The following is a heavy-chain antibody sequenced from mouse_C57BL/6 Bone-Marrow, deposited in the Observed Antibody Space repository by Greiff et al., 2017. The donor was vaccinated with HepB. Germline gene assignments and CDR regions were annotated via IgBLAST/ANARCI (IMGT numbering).Heavy chain of an antibody. CDR1: GLTFSSYA. CDR2: ISDGGSYT. Sequence: EVMLVESGGGLVKPGGSLKLSCAASGLTFSSYAMSWVRQTPEKRLEWVATISDGGSYTYYPDNVKGRFTISRDNAKNNLYLHMSHLKSEDTAMYYCARDDYGSSYWYFDVWGTGTTVTVSS. V-gene: IGHV5-4*01. CDR3: ARDDYGSSYWYFDV. D-gene: IGHD1-1*01. J-gene: IGHJ1*03.